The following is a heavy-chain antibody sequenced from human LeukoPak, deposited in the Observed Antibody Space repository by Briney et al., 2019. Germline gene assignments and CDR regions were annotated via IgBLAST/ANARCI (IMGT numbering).Heavy chain of an antibody. D-gene: IGHD6-19*01. CDR3: AKNQGQWLVPVDY. CDR1: GFTFSNYA. V-gene: IGHV3-23*01. CDR2: MSGSGGST. J-gene: IGHJ4*02. Sequence: GGSLRLSCAASGFTFSNYAMSWVRQAPGKGLEWVSSMSGSGGSTYYADSVKGRFTISRDNSKNTLYLQMNNLRAEDTALYYCAKNQGQWLVPVDYWGQGTLATVSS.